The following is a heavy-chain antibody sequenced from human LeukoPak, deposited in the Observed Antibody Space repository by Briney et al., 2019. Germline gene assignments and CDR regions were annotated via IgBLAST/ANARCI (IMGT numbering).Heavy chain of an antibody. Sequence: GSLRLSCAASGFTFSSYSMNWVRQPPGKGLEWIGSIYYSGSTKYNPSLESRVTISVDTSKNHFSLNLSSVTAADTAVYYCARQRHSSGRRFDYWGQGTLVTVSS. V-gene: IGHV4-59*01. CDR3: ARQRHSSGRRFDY. CDR2: IYYSGST. J-gene: IGHJ4*02. CDR1: GFTFSSYS. D-gene: IGHD6-19*01.